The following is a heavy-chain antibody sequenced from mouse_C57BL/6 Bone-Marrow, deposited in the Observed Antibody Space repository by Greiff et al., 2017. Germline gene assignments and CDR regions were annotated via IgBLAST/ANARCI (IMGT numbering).Heavy chain of an antibody. CDR2: ILPGSGST. CDR3: ARDYGAAWFAY. Sequence: VQLQQPGAGLMKPGASVKLSCKATGYTFTGYWIEWVKQRPGHGLEWIGEILPGSGSTNYNEKFKGKATFTADPSSHPAYMQLSSLPTGDSAIYYCARDYGAAWFAYWGQGTLVTVSA. V-gene: IGHV1-9*01. J-gene: IGHJ3*01. CDR1: GYTFTGYW. D-gene: IGHD1-1*01.